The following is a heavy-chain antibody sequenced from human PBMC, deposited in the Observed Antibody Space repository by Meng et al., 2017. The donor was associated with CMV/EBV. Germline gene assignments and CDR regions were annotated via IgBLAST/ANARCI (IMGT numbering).Heavy chain of an antibody. Sequence: AETLSLTCTVSGVSISSSGYYWGWLRPPPGKGLEWIVSIYDSGSNYYNPSLKSRVTISVDTSKNQCSLMLSSVTAEDTAVYYWTRDNRIAVADNFDYWGQGTLVTVSS. V-gene: IGHV4-39*07. CDR2: IYDSGSN. D-gene: IGHD6-19*01. CDR3: TRDNRIAVADNFDY. CDR1: GVSISSSGYY. J-gene: IGHJ4*02.